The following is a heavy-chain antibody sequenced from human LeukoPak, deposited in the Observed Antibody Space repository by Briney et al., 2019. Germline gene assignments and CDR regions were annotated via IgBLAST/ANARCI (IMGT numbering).Heavy chain of an antibody. Sequence: SDTLSLTCPVSGASISSGTYYGSWIRQPTGKGLGWIVRIFTSGSTNYNPSLKSRVTIPVDTSKNQFSLKLSSVTAADTAVYYCARDDYDFWSGTKSNWFDPWGQGTLVTVSS. CDR3: ARDDYDFWSGTKSNWFDP. D-gene: IGHD3-3*01. J-gene: IGHJ5*02. V-gene: IGHV4-61*02. CDR1: GASISSGTYY. CDR2: IFTSGST.